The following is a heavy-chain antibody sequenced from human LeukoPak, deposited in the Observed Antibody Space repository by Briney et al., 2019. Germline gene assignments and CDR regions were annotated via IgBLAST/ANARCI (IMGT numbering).Heavy chain of an antibody. D-gene: IGHD4-17*01. CDR1: AFTFSSYG. J-gene: IGHJ6*03. CDR3: AKGGYGDHYYYYYYMDV. Sequence: GGSLRLSCAASAFTFSSYGMHGVRQAPGKGLEGVAFMRYDGSNKKYADSVKGRFTISRDNSKNTLYLQMNSLRVEDAAVYYCAKGGYGDHYYYYYYMDVWGKGTPVTISS. CDR2: MRYDGSNK. V-gene: IGHV3-30*02.